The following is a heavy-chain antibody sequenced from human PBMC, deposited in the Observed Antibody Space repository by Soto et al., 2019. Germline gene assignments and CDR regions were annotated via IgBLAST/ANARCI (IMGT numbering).Heavy chain of an antibody. CDR1: GGTFSSYA. CDR2: IIPIFGTA. CDR3: ARVKEVDGQLVDPWELLTNYYYYGMDV. Sequence: QVQLVQSGAEVKKPGSSVKVSCKASGGTFSSYAISWVRQAPGQGLEWMGGIIPIFGTANYAQKFQGRVTITADESTSTAYMELSSLRSEDTAVYYCARVKEVDGQLVDPWELLTNYYYYGMDVWGQGTTVTVSS. J-gene: IGHJ6*02. V-gene: IGHV1-69*01. D-gene: IGHD1-26*01.